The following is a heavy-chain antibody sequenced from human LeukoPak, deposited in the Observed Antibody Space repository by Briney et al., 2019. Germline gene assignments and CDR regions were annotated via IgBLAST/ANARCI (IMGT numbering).Heavy chain of an antibody. CDR2: IYYSGST. CDR1: GGSISSSSYY. CDR3: ARDLPSGWYPSSRGAYFQH. D-gene: IGHD6-19*01. Sequence: PSETLSLTCTVSGGSISSSSYYWSWIRQPPGTGLEWIGSIYYSGSTYYNPSLKSRVTISVDTSKNQFSLKLSSVTAADTAVYYCARDLPSGWYPSSRGAYFQHWGQGTLVTVSS. V-gene: IGHV4-39*07. J-gene: IGHJ1*01.